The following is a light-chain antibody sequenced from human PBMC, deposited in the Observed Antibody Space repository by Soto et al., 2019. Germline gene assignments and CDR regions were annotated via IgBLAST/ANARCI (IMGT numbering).Light chain of an antibody. V-gene: IGKV1-9*01. J-gene: IGKJ2*01. Sequence: IPLTQSPSPLSASVGDRVTITCRASQDINKFLAWFQQNPGKAPKLLVYSASTLQSAVPSRFSGSGSGTDLALTISSLQPEDFATYYCQQLKTYPYTFGQGTKLEIK. CDR2: SAS. CDR1: QDINKF. CDR3: QQLKTYPYT.